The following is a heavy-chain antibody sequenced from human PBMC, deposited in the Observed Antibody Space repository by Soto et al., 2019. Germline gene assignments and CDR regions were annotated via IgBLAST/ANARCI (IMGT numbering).Heavy chain of an antibody. CDR3: ARTDSDWDGLAV. V-gene: IGHV3-13*05. D-gene: IGHD3-9*01. J-gene: IGHJ6*02. CDR1: GFTFRNYD. CDR2: ISAAGDP. Sequence: EVQLVESGGGLVQPGGSLRLSCEASGFTFRNYDMHWVRQGTGKGLEWVSGISAAGDPDYADSVEGRFTISRENAQNSFFLQMNSLRVGDTAVYYCARTDSDWDGLAVWGQGTTVIVSS.